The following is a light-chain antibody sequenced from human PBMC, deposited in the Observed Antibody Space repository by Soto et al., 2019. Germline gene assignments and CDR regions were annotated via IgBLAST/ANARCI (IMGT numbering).Light chain of an antibody. V-gene: IGKV3-15*01. J-gene: IGKJ2*01. CDR2: GAS. CDR3: QQYNNWPPGSP. Sequence: EIVMTQSPATLSVSPGERATLSCRASQSVSSNLAWYPQKPGQAPRLLIYGASTRATGIPARFSGSGSGTEFTLTISSLQSEDFAVYYCQQYNNWPPGSPFGQGTKLEIK. CDR1: QSVSSN.